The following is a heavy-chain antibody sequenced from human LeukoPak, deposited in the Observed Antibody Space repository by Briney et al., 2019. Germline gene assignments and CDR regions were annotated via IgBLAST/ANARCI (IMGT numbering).Heavy chain of an antibody. D-gene: IGHD3-10*01. J-gene: IGHJ4*02. CDR1: GFTFSSYA. Sequence: GSLRLSCAASGFTFSSYAMSWVRQAPGKGLEWVSAISGSGGSTYYADSVKGRFTISRDNSKNTLYLQMNSLRAEDTAVYYCAKEGRTTMVRGVIRDFDYWGQGTLVTVSS. V-gene: IGHV3-23*01. CDR2: ISGSGGST. CDR3: AKEGRTTMVRGVIRDFDY.